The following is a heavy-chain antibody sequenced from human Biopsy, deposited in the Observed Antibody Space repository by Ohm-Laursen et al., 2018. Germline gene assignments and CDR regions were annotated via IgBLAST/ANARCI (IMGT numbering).Heavy chain of an antibody. J-gene: IGHJ6*02. D-gene: IGHD5/OR15-5a*01. V-gene: IGHV3-11*04. Sequence: LSLTCAVFGFSISSGHYWAWIRQPPGKGLEWISYISRSSSTIYYADSVKGRFTIPRDNGKNSMFLQMSSLTAEDTAVYFCARGVYDTTEFFFGLDVWGQGTTVTVSS. CDR2: ISRSSSTI. CDR1: GFSISSGH. CDR3: ARGVYDTTEFFFGLDV.